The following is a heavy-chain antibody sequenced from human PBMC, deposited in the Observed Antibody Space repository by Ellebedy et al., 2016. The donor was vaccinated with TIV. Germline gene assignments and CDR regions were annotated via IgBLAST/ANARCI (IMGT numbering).Heavy chain of an antibody. D-gene: IGHD4-23*01. CDR3: GRLSRWAISS. Sequence: GGSLRLSCAASGFIVSGDYMNWVRQAPGKGLAWVSVIYTAGNTFYADSVKGRFTISRDSSKNTLYLQMNTLGGEDTAMYYCGRLSRWAISSWGQGTLVTVSS. J-gene: IGHJ5*02. CDR1: GFIVSGDY. V-gene: IGHV3-53*01. CDR2: IYTAGNT.